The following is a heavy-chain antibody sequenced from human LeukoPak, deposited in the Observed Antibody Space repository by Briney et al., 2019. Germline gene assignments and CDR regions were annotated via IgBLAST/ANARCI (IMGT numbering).Heavy chain of an antibody. CDR3: ARTTAGGHCSNTNCPGPWYFDY. CDR2: INLNSGDT. J-gene: IGHJ4*02. V-gene: IGHV1-2*02. D-gene: IGHD2-2*01. Sequence: ASVKVCCEASGYTFTGYYMHWVRQAPGQGLEWLGWINLNSGDTTYAQLFQGRVTMTRDTSISTAYMELSSLRSDDTAVYYCARTTAGGHCSNTNCPGPWYFDYWGQGTLVTASS. CDR1: GYTFTGYY.